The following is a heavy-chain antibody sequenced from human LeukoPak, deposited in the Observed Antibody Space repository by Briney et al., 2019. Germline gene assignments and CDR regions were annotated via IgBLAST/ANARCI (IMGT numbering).Heavy chain of an antibody. J-gene: IGHJ5*02. Sequence: PSETLSLTCAVYGGSFSGYYWSWIRQPPGKGLEWIGEINHSGSTNYNPSLKSRVTISVDTSKNQFSLKLSSVTAADTAVYYCARCGSSWYGGVKFDPWGQGTLVTVSS. CDR3: ARCGSSWYGGVKFDP. D-gene: IGHD6-13*01. V-gene: IGHV4-34*01. CDR1: GGSFSGYY. CDR2: INHSGST.